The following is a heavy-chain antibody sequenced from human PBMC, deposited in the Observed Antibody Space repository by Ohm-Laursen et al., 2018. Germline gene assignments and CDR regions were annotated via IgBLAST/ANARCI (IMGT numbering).Heavy chain of an antibody. CDR2: IYYIGRT. V-gene: IGHV4-59*01. J-gene: IGHJ6*02. Sequence: SDTLSLTCTVSGGSISSYYWSWIRQPPGKGLEWIGYIYYIGRTNYSPSLKSRATISIDMSKNQLSLKLSSVTAADTAVYYCARDRMAVAGNYFYYGLDVWGQGTTVTVSS. D-gene: IGHD6-19*01. CDR1: GGSISSYY. CDR3: ARDRMAVAGNYFYYGLDV.